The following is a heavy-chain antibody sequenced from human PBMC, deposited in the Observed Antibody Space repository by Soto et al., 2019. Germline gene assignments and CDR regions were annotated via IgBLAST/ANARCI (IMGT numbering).Heavy chain of an antibody. D-gene: IGHD6-25*01. V-gene: IGHV4-39*01. CDR1: RGSISSGSHY. CDR3: ARHEAGWYFES. CDR2: IYYSGST. Sequence: SETLSLTCTVSRGSISSGSHYWAWMVHPRGKGLEWVANIYYSGSTFYTPSLKRRVTISLATSKNQFSLNLRSVTAADTAVYYCARHEAGWYFESWGHETLVTVSS. J-gene: IGHJ4*01.